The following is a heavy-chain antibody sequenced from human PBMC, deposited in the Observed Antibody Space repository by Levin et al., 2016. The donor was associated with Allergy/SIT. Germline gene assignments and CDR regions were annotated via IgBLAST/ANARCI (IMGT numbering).Heavy chain of an antibody. CDR3: AREGFYDSSGYSFDY. J-gene: IGHJ4*02. CDR2: ISTYNGNS. D-gene: IGHD3-22*01. Sequence: ASVKVSCKASGYTFTSYGISWVRQAPGQGLEWMGWISTYNGNSNHAQKLQGRVTMTTDTSTSTAHMELRSLRSDDTAVYYCAREGFYDSSGYSFDYWGQGTLVTVSS. V-gene: IGHV1-18*01. CDR1: GYTFTSYG.